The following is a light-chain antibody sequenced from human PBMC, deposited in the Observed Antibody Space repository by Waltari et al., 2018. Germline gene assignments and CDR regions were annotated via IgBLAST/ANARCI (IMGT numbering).Light chain of an antibody. J-gene: IGKJ4*01. CDR1: QSGSSS. Sequence: EIVLTQSPATLSLSPGERATLSCRASQSGSSSLAWYQQKPSQAARLLIVDASNRATGIPARFSGSGSGTDFTLTISSLEPEDFAGYYCQQRNNWPTTFGGGTKVEIK. V-gene: IGKV3-11*01. CDR2: DAS. CDR3: QQRNNWPTT.